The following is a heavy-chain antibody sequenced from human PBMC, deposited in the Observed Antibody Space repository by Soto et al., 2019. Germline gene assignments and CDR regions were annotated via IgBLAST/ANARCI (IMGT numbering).Heavy chain of an antibody. CDR2: ISGSGGST. Sequence: HPGGSLRLSCAASGFTFSNYAMSWVRQAPGKGLEWVSAISGSGGSTYYADSVKGRFTISRDNSKNTLYLQMNSLRAEDTAVYYCAKAPMANGNYYYYYMDVWGKGTTVTVP. J-gene: IGHJ6*03. CDR1: GFTFSNYA. V-gene: IGHV3-23*01. CDR3: AKAPMANGNYYYYYMDV. D-gene: IGHD3-10*01.